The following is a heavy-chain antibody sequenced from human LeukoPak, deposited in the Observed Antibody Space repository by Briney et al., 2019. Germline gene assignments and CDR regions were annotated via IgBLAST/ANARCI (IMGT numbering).Heavy chain of an antibody. J-gene: IGHJ4*02. D-gene: IGHD3-16*01. CDR1: GGSMSHH. CDR3: ARVGDYALKD. V-gene: IGHV4-4*07. CDR2: IYTSGST. Sequence: SETLSLTCTVSGGSMSHHWSWIRQPAGKGLEWIGRIYTSGSTNYNPSLKSRVTMSVDTSKNQCTLKLSSVTAADTAVYYCARVGDYALKDWGQGTPVTVSS.